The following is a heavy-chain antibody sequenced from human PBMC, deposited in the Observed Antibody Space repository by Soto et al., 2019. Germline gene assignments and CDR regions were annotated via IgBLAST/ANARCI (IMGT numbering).Heavy chain of an antibody. CDR2: INHNGSA. CDR1: GWPLRGYY. D-gene: IGHD3-10*01. CDR3: ARGRWFGKYYFDY. J-gene: IGHJ4*02. Sequence: SETLSLPCAVYGWPLRGYYWSWIRNPPGKGLEWIGEINHNGSANYNTSLKRRVTISVDTAKNQISLKLSSVTAADTAVYYCARGRWFGKYYFDYWGQGTLVTVSS. V-gene: IGHV4-34*01.